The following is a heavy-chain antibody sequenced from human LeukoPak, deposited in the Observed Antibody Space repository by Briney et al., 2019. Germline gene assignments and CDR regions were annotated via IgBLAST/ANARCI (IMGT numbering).Heavy chain of an antibody. CDR1: GFTVTDNY. CDR2: IYSGGST. D-gene: IGHD3-3*01. J-gene: IGHJ3*02. CDR3: ARDPYYDFWTGSLGAFDI. Sequence: GGSLRLSCAVSGFTVTDNYMSWVRQAPGKGLEWVSVIYSGGSTYYADSVKGRFTISRDNAKNTLYLQMNSLNPEDTAVYYCARDPYYDFWTGSLGAFDIWGQGTMVTVSS. V-gene: IGHV3-53*05.